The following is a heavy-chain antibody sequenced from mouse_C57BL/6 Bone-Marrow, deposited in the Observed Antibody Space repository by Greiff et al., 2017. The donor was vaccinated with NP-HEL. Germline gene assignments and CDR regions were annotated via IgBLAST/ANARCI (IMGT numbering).Heavy chain of an antibody. J-gene: IGHJ3*01. Sequence: EVQGVESGGGLVQSGRSLRLSCATSGFTFSDFYMEWVRQAPGKGLEWIAASRNKANDNTTEYSASVKGRFIVSRDTSQSILYLQMNALRAEDTAMYYCARDGSPGGNRCAYWGQGTLVTVSA. D-gene: IGHD1-1*02. CDR3: ARDGSPGGNRCAY. CDR1: GFTFSDFY. CDR2: SRNKANDNTT. V-gene: IGHV7-1*01.